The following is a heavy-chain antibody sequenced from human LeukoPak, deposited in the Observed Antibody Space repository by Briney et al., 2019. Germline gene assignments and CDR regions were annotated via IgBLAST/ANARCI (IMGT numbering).Heavy chain of an antibody. Sequence: PGGSLRLSCAASGFTFSSYSMNWVRQAPGKGLEWVGFIRSEAYGGTTEYAASVKGRFTISRDDSKSIAYLQMNSLKTEDTAVYYCTRGDYYDSSGYYLLFDCWGQGTLVTVSS. D-gene: IGHD3-22*01. CDR1: GFTFSSYS. CDR3: TRGDYYDSSGYYLLFDC. J-gene: IGHJ4*02. V-gene: IGHV3-49*04. CDR2: IRSEAYGGTT.